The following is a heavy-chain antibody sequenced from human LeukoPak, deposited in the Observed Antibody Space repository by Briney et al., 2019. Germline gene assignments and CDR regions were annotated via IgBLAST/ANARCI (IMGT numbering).Heavy chain of an antibody. J-gene: IGHJ4*02. CDR3: ARRQLVGGFDY. D-gene: IGHD6-13*01. CDR2: IKEDGSEK. CDR1: GFSFSSYW. V-gene: IGHV3-7*01. Sequence: GGSLRLPCAASGFSFSSYWMSWVRQAPGKGLEWVAKIKEDGSEKYYVDSVKGRFTISRDNAKNSLYLQMNSLRAEDTAVYYCARRQLVGGFDYWGQGILVTVSS.